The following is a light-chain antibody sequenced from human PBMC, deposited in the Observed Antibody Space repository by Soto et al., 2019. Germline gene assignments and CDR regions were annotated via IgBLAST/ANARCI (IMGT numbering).Light chain of an antibody. CDR3: QQYNNWPPWT. J-gene: IGKJ1*01. V-gene: IGKV3D-15*01. CDR2: GAS. CDR1: ERIYSAY. Sequence: EVVLTQSPGTLSLSRGERATLSCRASERIYSAYLGWYQQKPGQAPRLLIYGASNRATGIPDRFSGSGSGTEFTLTISSLQSEDFAVYYCQQYNNWPPWTFGQGTKVDIK.